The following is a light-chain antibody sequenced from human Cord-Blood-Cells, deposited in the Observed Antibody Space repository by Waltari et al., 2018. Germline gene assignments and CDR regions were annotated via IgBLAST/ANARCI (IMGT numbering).Light chain of an antibody. CDR3: QQSYSTPLFT. J-gene: IGKJ3*01. CDR2: AAS. CDR1: HSITSY. V-gene: IGKV1-39*01. Sequence: DIQMPQSPSSLSASVRHRVAIHCRASHSITSYLKWYQQKPGKAHKLLIYAASSLQSGVPSRFSGSGSGTDFTLTISSLQPEDFATYYCQQSYSTPLFTFGPGTKVDIK.